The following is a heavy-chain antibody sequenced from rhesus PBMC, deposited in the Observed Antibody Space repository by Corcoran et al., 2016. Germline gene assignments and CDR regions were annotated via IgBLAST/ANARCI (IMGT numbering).Heavy chain of an antibody. CDR3: AKDPDGSSYVLGYFDY. V-gene: IGHV3S25*01. Sequence: EVQLVESGGGLAKPGGSLRLSCAASGFTFSSYWMNWVRQAPGKGLEWVSAITSGGGRTYNANSGKVRFTTSRGNSKNQLTLQMNRLRAEDKAVYYCAKDPDGSSYVLGYFDYWGQGVLVTVSS. D-gene: IGHD4-29*01. J-gene: IGHJ4*01. CDR2: ITSGGGRT. CDR1: GFTFSSYW.